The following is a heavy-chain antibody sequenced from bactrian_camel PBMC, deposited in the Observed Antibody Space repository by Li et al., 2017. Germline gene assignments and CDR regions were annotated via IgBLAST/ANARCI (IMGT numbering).Heavy chain of an antibody. Sequence: QVQLVESGGGSVQAGGSLRLSCSASGNTYTSSCMGWFRQAPGKEREEVAEIRPSGAPRYLVDSVRGRFIISRDNAENTLSLQMDHLEPEDTGMYYCAADLASGAYCFSSGRIAWGQGTQVTVS. V-gene: IGHV3-3*01. D-gene: IGHD2*01. CDR1: GNTYTSSC. CDR2: IRPSGAPR. CDR3: AADLASGAYCFSSGRIA. J-gene: IGHJ6*01.